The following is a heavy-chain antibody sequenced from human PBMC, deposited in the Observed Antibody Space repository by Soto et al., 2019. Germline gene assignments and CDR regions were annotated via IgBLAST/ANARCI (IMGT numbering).Heavy chain of an antibody. CDR2: ISPDNGNT. D-gene: IGHD5-12*01. Sequence: QVQLVQSGGEVKKPGASVKVSCKASGYTFTIYGINWVRQAPGQGLEWMGWISPDNGNTNYAQKLQGRVTMTTDTSTSTAYMELRSLRSDDTAVYYCARAVGYSGYAGIDVWGQGTTVTVSS. CDR1: GYTFTIYG. J-gene: IGHJ6*02. CDR3: ARAVGYSGYAGIDV. V-gene: IGHV1-18*01.